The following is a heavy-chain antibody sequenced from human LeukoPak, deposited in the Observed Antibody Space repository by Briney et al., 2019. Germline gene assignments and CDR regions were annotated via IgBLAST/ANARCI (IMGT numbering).Heavy chain of an antibody. J-gene: IGHJ4*02. V-gene: IGHV4-34*01. CDR2: INHSGST. Sequence: SETLSLTCAVYGGSFSGYYWSWIRQPPGKGLEWIGEINHSGSTNYNPSLKSRVTISVDTSKNQFSLKLSSVTAADTAVYYCATTTIRLGYWGQGTLVTVSS. CDR3: ATTTIRLGY. CDR1: GGSFSGYY. D-gene: IGHD1-26*01.